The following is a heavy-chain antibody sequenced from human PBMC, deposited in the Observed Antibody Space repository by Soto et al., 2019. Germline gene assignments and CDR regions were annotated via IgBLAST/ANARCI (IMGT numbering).Heavy chain of an antibody. J-gene: IGHJ4*02. CDR2: IKQDGSEK. D-gene: IGHD4-17*01. V-gene: IGHV3-7*05. CDR3: ARVSMTTVTEDFDY. CDR1: GFTFSSYW. Sequence: GGSLRLSCAASGFTFSSYWMSWVRQAPGKGLEWVANIKQDGSEKYYVDSVKGRFTISRDNAKNSLYLQMNSLRAEDTAVYYCARVSMTTVTEDFDYWGQGTLVTVSS.